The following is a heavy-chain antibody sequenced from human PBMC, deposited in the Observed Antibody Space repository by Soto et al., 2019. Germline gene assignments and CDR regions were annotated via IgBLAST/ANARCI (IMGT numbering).Heavy chain of an antibody. CDR3: ARGGYCSGGSCPFDY. CDR1: GGSFSGYY. CDR2: INHSGST. Sequence: PSETLSPTCAVYGGSFSGYYWSWIRQPPGKGLEWIGEINHSGSTNYNPSLKSRVTISVDTSKNQFSLKLSSVTAADTAVYYCARGGYCSGGSCPFDYWGQGTLVTVSS. D-gene: IGHD2-15*01. V-gene: IGHV4-34*01. J-gene: IGHJ4*02.